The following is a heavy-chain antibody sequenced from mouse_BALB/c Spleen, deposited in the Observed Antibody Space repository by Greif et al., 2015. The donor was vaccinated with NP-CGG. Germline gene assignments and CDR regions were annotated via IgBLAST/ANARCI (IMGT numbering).Heavy chain of an antibody. Sequence: EVNLVESGGDLVKPGGSLKLSCAASGFTFSSYGMSWVRQTPDKRLEWVATISSGGSYTYYPDSVKGRFTISRDNAKNTLYLQMSSLKSEDTAMYYCARLSITTATNYFDYWGQGTTLTVSS. CDR3: ARLSITTATNYFDY. CDR2: ISSGGSYT. CDR1: GFTFSSYG. D-gene: IGHD1-2*01. V-gene: IGHV5-6*01. J-gene: IGHJ2*01.